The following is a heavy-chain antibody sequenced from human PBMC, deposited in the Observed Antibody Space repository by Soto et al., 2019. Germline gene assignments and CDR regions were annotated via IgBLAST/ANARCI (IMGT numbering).Heavy chain of an antibody. CDR3: AKDPAVHYYDSSGYYDYFDY. Sequence: QVQLVDSGGGVVQPGRSLRLSCAASGFTFSSYGMHWVRQAPGKGLEWVAVISYDGSNKYYADSVKGRFTISRDNSKNTLYLQMNSLRAEDTAVYYCAKDPAVHYYDSSGYYDYFDYWGQGTLVTVSS. V-gene: IGHV3-30*18. D-gene: IGHD3-22*01. CDR1: GFTFSSYG. J-gene: IGHJ4*02. CDR2: ISYDGSNK.